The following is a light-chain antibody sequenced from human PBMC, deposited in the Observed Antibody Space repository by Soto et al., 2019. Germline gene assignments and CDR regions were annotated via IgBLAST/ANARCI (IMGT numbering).Light chain of an antibody. V-gene: IGLV2-14*03. CDR1: SSDVGGYKY. CDR2: DIR. Sequence: QSALTQPASVSGSPGQSITISCTGTSSDVGGYKYVSWYQQHPGKAPKLMIYDIRNRPSGVSNRFSGSKSGNTASLTISGLQAEDEGDYYCSSYTSSSTRVFGTGTKVTVL. CDR3: SSYTSSSTRV. J-gene: IGLJ1*01.